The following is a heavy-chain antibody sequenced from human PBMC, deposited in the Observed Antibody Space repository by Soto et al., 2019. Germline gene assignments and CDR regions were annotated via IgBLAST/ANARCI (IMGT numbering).Heavy chain of an antibody. Sequence: VGSLRLSCAASGFTFSGYWMNWVRQAPGKGLEWVATIKQDGSEKYYVDSVKGRFTISRDNAKNSLYLQMNSLRAEDTAVYYCARDMGFSSGWYPLDYWGQGTLVTVSS. CDR3: ARDMGFSSGWYPLDY. D-gene: IGHD6-19*01. CDR2: IKQDGSEK. CDR1: GFTFSGYW. V-gene: IGHV3-7*03. J-gene: IGHJ4*02.